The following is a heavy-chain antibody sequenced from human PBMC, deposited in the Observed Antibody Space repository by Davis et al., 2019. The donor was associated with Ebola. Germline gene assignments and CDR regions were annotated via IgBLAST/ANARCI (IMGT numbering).Heavy chain of an antibody. CDR3: ATEKSRGYSSSWYARAYMDV. J-gene: IGHJ6*03. D-gene: IGHD6-13*01. CDR2: IRYDGGIK. CDR1: GFIFRSYG. Sequence: GGSLRLSCAASGFIFRSYGMHWVRQAPGKGLEWVAFIRYDGGIKYFADSVQGRVSISRDNSKNTLFLQMNSLRAEDTAVYYCATEKSRGYSSSWYARAYMDVWGKGTMVIVSS. V-gene: IGHV3-30*02.